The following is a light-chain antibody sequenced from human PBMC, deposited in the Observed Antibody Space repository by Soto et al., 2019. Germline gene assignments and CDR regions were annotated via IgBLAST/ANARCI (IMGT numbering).Light chain of an antibody. Sequence: QSVLTQSPSASASLGASVKLTCTLSSGHSSYAIAWHQQQPEKVPRYLMKLSSDGSHSKGDGIPDRFSGSSSGAERYLTISSLQSEDEAHYYCQTWDTGARVVFGGGTKLTVL. J-gene: IGLJ2*01. CDR2: LSSDGSH. CDR1: SGHSSYA. V-gene: IGLV4-69*01. CDR3: QTWDTGARVV.